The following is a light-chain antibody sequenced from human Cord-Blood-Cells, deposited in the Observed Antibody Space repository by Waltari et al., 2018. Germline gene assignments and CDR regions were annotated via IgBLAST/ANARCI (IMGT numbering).Light chain of an antibody. CDR3: QQYGSSPWT. Sequence: EIVLTQSPGTLSLSPGERATLSCRASQSVSSSYLAWYQQKPGQAPRLLIYGASSRATGIPDRFSGSGSGTDFTLTISRLEPXDFAXYYCQQYGSSPWTFGQGTKVEIK. J-gene: IGKJ1*01. V-gene: IGKV3-20*01. CDR1: QSVSSSY. CDR2: GAS.